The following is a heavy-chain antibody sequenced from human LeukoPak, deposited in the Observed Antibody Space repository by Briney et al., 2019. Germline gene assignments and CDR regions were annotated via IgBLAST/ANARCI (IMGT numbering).Heavy chain of an antibody. V-gene: IGHV5-51*01. J-gene: IGHJ2*01. CDR1: GYTFTRSW. CDR2: IYPGDSDT. D-gene: IGHD1-14*01. CDR3: ARRVRSDRTFNNWYFDL. Sequence: GESLNISCQASGYTFTRSWIGWVRQVPGKGLEWMGIIYPGDSDTRYSPSFQGQVTISADKSISTAYLQWSSLKASDTAMYYCARRVRSDRTFNNWYFDLWGRGTLVTVSS.